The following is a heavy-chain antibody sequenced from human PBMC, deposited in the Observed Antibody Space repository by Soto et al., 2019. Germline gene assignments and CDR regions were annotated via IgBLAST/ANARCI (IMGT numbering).Heavy chain of an antibody. D-gene: IGHD1-26*01. CDR3: AREVISPATSDDFDI. V-gene: IGHV4-31*03. J-gene: IGHJ3*02. Sequence: QVQLQESGPGLVKPSQTLSVTCTVSGGSLSSDNFFWSWVRQHPETGLEWVGYIYHTGAAYYNPSLKSRLTISLDTSKTRFSLSLISVTAADTAVYYCAREVISPATSDDFDIWGQGTMVTVSS. CDR1: GGSLSSDNFF. CDR2: IYHTGAA.